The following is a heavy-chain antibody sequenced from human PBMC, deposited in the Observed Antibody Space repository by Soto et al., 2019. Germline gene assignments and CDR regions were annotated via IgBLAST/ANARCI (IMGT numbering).Heavy chain of an antibody. Sequence: GESLKISCKGSGYSFTSYRISWVRQMPEKGLEWIEMIDPSDSYTNYSPSFQGHVTISAYKSIRTAFLQWSSLKASETAIYYCAKSPRMAVTGTFHXWGQGTLFTVSX. V-gene: IGHV5-10-1*01. D-gene: IGHD6-13*01. J-gene: IGHJ4*02. CDR1: GYSFTSYR. CDR2: IDPSDSYT. CDR3: AKSPRMAVTGTFHX.